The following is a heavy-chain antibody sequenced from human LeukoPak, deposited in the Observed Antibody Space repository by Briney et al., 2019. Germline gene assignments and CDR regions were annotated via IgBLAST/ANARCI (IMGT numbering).Heavy chain of an antibody. CDR3: ARLSTVIT. J-gene: IGHJ5*02. D-gene: IGHD4-23*01. CDR2: FNTDGSST. V-gene: IGHV3-74*01. CDR1: GFTFSNYW. Sequence: GGSLRLSRAASGFTFSNYWLHWVRQAPGKGLVWVSRFNTDGSSTSYADSVKGRFTISRDNAKNTVYLQMNSLRAEDTAVYYCARLSTVITWGQGTLVTVSS.